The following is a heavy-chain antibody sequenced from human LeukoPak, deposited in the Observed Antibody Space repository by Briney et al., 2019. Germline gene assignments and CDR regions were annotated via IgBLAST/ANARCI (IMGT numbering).Heavy chain of an antibody. Sequence: ASVTVSCKASGYTFTGYYMHWVRQAPGQGLEWMGWINPNRGGTNYAQLFQGRVTITRDTFKSTVYMEVTSLRSEDTAVYYCARGFDGLRRKGQYFDYWGQGTLVTVSS. D-gene: IGHD5/OR15-5a*01. CDR1: GYTFTGYY. CDR3: ARGFDGLRRKGQYFDY. CDR2: INPNRGGT. J-gene: IGHJ4*02. V-gene: IGHV1-2*02.